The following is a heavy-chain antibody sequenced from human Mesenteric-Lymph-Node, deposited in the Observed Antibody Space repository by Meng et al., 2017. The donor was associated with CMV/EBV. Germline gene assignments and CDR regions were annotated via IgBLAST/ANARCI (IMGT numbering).Heavy chain of an antibody. CDR1: GFTFSHYA. V-gene: IGHV3-23*01. Sequence: GESLKISCAASGFTFSHYAMSWVRQAPGKGLEWVSTISTSGGRTYFADSVKGRFTISRDNAKNSLYLQMNSLRAEDTAVYYCAREKKKTYSGSHPADYWGQGTLVTVSS. J-gene: IGHJ4*02. D-gene: IGHD1-26*01. CDR3: AREKKKTYSGSHPADY. CDR2: ISTSGGRT.